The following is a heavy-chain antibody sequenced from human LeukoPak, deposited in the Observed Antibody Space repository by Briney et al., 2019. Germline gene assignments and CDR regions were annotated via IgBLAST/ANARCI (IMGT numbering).Heavy chain of an antibody. Sequence: GGSLRLSCAASGFTFSSYSMNWVRQAPGKGLEWVSSISSSSSYIYYADSVKGRFTISRDNAMNSLYLQMNGLRAEDTVVYYCARGAWFDPWGQGTLVTVSS. CDR1: GFTFSSYS. J-gene: IGHJ5*02. V-gene: IGHV3-21*01. CDR3: ARGAWFDP. CDR2: ISSSSSYI.